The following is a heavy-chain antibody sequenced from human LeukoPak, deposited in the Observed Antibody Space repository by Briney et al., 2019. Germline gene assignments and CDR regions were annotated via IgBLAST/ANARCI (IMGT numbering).Heavy chain of an antibody. V-gene: IGHV3-21*01. Sequence: GSLRLSCAASGFTFSSYSMNWVRQAPGKGLEWVSSISSSSSYIYYADSVKGRFTISRDNAKNSLYLQMNSLRAEDTAVYYCERRAPKYGDYPNWGQGTLVTVSS. D-gene: IGHD4-17*01. J-gene: IGHJ1*01. CDR3: ERRAPKYGDYPN. CDR1: GFTFSSYS. CDR2: ISSSSSYI.